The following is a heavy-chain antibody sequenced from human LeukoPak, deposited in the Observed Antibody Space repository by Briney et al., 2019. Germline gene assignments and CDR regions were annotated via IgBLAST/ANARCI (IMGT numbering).Heavy chain of an antibody. J-gene: IGHJ4*02. CDR1: GFTFSSYA. V-gene: IGHV3-30*04. CDR3: ARDLLAAAGRNY. CDR2: ISYDGSNK. D-gene: IGHD6-13*01. Sequence: GGSLRLSCAASGFTFSSYAMHWVRQAPGKGLEWVAVISYDGSNKYYADSVKGRFTISRDNSKNTLYLQMNSLRAEDTAVYYCARDLLAAAGRNYWGQGTLVTVSS.